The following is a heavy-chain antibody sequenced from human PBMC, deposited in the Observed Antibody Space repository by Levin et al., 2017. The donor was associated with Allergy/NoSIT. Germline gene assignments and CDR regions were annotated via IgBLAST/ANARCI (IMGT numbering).Heavy chain of an antibody. J-gene: IGHJ4*02. CDR1: GFTFSSYS. CDR3: ARDLEDSSGYMSLFDY. Sequence: GGSLRLSCAASGFTFSSYSMNWVRQAPGKGLEWVSSISSSSSYIYYADSVKGRFTISRDNAKNSLYLQMNSLRAEDTAVYYCARDLEDSSGYMSLFDYWGQGTLVTVSS. D-gene: IGHD3-22*01. V-gene: IGHV3-21*01. CDR2: ISSSSSYI.